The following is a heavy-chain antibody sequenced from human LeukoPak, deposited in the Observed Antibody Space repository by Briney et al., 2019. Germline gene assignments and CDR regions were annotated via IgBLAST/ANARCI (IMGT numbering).Heavy chain of an antibody. V-gene: IGHV4-61*02. CDR3: ALSSRGDYGSGSYYAIDY. D-gene: IGHD3-10*01. J-gene: IGHJ4*02. CDR1: GGSISSGSYY. CDR2: IYTSGST. Sequence: SETLSLTCTVSGGSISSGSYYWSWIRQPAGKGLEWIGRIYTSGSTNYSPSLKSRVTISVDTSKNQFSLKLSSVTAADTAVYYCALSSRGDYGSGSYYAIDYRGQGTLVTVSS.